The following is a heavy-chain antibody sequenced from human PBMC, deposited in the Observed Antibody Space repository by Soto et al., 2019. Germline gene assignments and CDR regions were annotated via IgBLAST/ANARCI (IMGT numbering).Heavy chain of an antibody. CDR3: ARGSPRGVLYYYYMAV. V-gene: IGHV1-2*04. CDR1: GYTFTGYY. CDR2: INPNSGGT. Sequence: WASVKVSCKASGYTFTGYYMHWVRQAPGQGLEWMGWINPNSGGTNYAQKFQGWVTMTRDTSISTAYMELSRLRSDDTAVYYCARGSPRGVLYYYYMAVWGKGTTVTVSS. J-gene: IGHJ6*03. D-gene: IGHD3-10*01.